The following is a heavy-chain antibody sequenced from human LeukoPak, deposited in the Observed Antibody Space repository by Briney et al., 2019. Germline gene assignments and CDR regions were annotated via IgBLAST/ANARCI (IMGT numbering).Heavy chain of an antibody. Sequence: SETLSLTCTVSGGSISSYYWSWIRQPPGKGLEWIGSIYYSGSTYYNPSLKSRVTISVDTSKNQFSLKLSSVTAADTAVYYCARHEGSPNYYGMDVWGQGTTVTVS. CDR1: GGSISSYY. CDR3: ARHEGSPNYYGMDV. CDR2: IYYSGST. J-gene: IGHJ6*02. V-gene: IGHV4-59*05.